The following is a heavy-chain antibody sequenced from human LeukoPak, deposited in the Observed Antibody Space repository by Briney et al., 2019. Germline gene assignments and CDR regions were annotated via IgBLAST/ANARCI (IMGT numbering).Heavy chain of an antibody. V-gene: IGHV3-23*01. CDR3: TRMTTIWFFDY. Sequence: PGGSLRLSCAASGFTFSIYGMSWVRQAPGKGLEWVSAISAGGGSTYYADSVKGRFTISRDNSKNTLYLQMNSLRAEDTAVYYCTRMTTIWFFDYWGQGTLVTVSS. CDR2: ISAGGGST. J-gene: IGHJ4*02. D-gene: IGHD2-21*02. CDR1: GFTFSIYG.